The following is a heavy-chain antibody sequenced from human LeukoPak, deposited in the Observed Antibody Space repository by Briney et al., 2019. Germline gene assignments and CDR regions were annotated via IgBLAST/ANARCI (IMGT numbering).Heavy chain of an antibody. Sequence: GGSLRLSCAASGFIKSYYAMSWVRQAPGKGLEWVANIKQDGIEKYYVDSVEGRFTVSRDNSKNSLFLQIESLRAADTAVYYCATCSSGYYCDHFQTWGQGSLVTVSS. V-gene: IGHV3-7*01. J-gene: IGHJ1*01. CDR2: IKQDGIEK. CDR1: GFIKSYYA. CDR3: ATCSSGYYCDHFQT. D-gene: IGHD3-22*01.